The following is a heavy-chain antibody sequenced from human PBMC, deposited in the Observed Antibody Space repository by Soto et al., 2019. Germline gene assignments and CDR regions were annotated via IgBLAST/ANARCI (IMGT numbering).Heavy chain of an antibody. D-gene: IGHD3-22*01. CDR2: ISYDGSNK. CDR3: AKDSQILGGYYDSSGYFF. Sequence: GGSLRLSCAASGFTFSSYGMHWVRQAPGKGLEWVAVISYDGSNKYYADSVKGRFTISRDNSKNTLYLQMNSLRAEDTAVYYCAKDSQILGGYYDSSGYFFWGQGTLVTVSS. CDR1: GFTFSSYG. V-gene: IGHV3-30*18. J-gene: IGHJ4*02.